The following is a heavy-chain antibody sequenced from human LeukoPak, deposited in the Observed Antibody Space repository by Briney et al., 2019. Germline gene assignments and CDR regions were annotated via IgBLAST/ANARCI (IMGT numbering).Heavy chain of an antibody. D-gene: IGHD3-22*01. CDR3: ARDSPDSHYYDSSGLSIDY. Sequence: GASVKVSCKASGYTFTGYYMHWVRQAPGQGLEWMGWINPNSGGTNYAQKFQGRVTMTRDTSISTAYMELSRLRSDDTAVYYCARDSPDSHYYDSSGLSIDYWGQGTLVTVSS. V-gene: IGHV1-2*02. CDR1: GYTFTGYY. CDR2: INPNSGGT. J-gene: IGHJ4*02.